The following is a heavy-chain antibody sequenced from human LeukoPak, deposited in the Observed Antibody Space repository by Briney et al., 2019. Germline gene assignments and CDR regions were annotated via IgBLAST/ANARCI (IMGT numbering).Heavy chain of an antibody. D-gene: IGHD3-10*01. CDR1: GFTFSTNY. CDR2: IYSSGST. CDR3: AKRGGYYY. V-gene: IGHV3-53*01. J-gene: IGHJ4*02. Sequence: PGGSLRLSCVASGFTFSTNYVSWVRQAPGKGLEWVAVIYSSGSTYYADSVKGRFTISRDNSKNTLYLQMNSLRAEDTAVYYCAKRGGYYYWGQGTLVTVSS.